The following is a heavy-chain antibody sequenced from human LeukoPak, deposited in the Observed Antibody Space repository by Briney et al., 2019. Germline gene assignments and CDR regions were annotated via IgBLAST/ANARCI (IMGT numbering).Heavy chain of an antibody. Sequence: GGSLRLSCAASGFTFSSYAMSWVRQAPGKGLEWVSAISGSGGSTYYADSVKGRFTISRDNSKNTLYLQMNSLRAEDTAVYYCAKDNGILTGYSKYFDYWGQGTLVTVSS. CDR2: ISGSGGST. CDR3: AKDNGILTGYSKYFDY. J-gene: IGHJ4*02. D-gene: IGHD3-9*01. V-gene: IGHV3-23*01. CDR1: GFTFSSYA.